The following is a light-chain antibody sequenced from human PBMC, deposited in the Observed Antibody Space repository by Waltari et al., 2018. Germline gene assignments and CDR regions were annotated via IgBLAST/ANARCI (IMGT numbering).Light chain of an antibody. CDR1: QSVRTW. CDR2: KAS. V-gene: IGKV1-5*03. CDR3: QQCNTYS. J-gene: IGKJ2*01. Sequence: DIQMTQSPSPLSASVGDRVTITCRASQSVRTWLAWYQQKPGKAPKLLIYKASSLESGVSSRFSGSGSGTDFTLTISNLQPDDFATYYCQQCNTYSFGQGTRLEIK.